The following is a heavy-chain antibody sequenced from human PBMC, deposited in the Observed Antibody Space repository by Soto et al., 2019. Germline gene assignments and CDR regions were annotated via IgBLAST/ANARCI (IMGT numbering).Heavy chain of an antibody. CDR2: IWYDGSNK. CDR1: GFTFSSYG. CDR3: ARAIQLWSHFDY. J-gene: IGHJ4*02. V-gene: IGHV3-33*01. Sequence: PGGSLRLSCAASGFTFSSYGMHWVRQAPGKGLEWVAVIWYDGSNKYYADSVKGRFTISRDNSKNTLYLQMNSLRAEDTAVYYCARAIQLWSHFDYWGQGTLVTVSS. D-gene: IGHD5-18*01.